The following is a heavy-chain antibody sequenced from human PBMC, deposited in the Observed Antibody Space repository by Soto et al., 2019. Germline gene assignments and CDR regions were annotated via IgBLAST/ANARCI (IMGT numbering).Heavy chain of an antibody. CDR2: IIPIFGTA. CDR1: GGTFSSYA. CDR3: ARDLGYYDSSGYRPFDY. Sequence: SVKVSCKASGGTFSSYAISWVRQAPGQGLEWMGGIIPIFGTANYAQKFQGRVTITADESTSTAYMELSSLRSEDTAVYYCARDLGYYDSSGYRPFDYWGQGTLVTVSS. J-gene: IGHJ4*02. D-gene: IGHD3-22*01. V-gene: IGHV1-69*13.